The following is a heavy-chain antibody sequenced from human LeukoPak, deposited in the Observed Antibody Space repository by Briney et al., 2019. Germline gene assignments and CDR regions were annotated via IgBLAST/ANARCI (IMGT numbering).Heavy chain of an antibody. J-gene: IGHJ6*02. CDR2: TYYRSKWYK. CDR1: GDSVSSNSAV. Sequence: SQTLSLTCAISGDSVSSNSAVWNWIRQSPSRGLEFLGRTYYRSKWYKGYAVSVKSRITINPDTSKNQFSLQLNSVTPEDTAVYYCTRQQSGGMDVWGQGTTVTVSS. D-gene: IGHD3-3*01. V-gene: IGHV6-1*01. CDR3: TRQQSGGMDV.